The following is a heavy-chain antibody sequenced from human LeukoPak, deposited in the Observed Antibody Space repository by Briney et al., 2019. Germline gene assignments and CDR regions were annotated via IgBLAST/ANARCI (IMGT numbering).Heavy chain of an antibody. Sequence: SETLSLTCTVSGGSISSYYWSWIRQPPGKGLERIGYIYYSGSTNYNPSLKSRVTISVDTSKNQFSLKLSSVTAADTAVYYCARGGSSWSFDYWGQGTLVTVSS. J-gene: IGHJ4*02. CDR2: IYYSGST. D-gene: IGHD6-13*01. CDR1: GGSISSYY. V-gene: IGHV4-59*12. CDR3: ARGGSSWSFDY.